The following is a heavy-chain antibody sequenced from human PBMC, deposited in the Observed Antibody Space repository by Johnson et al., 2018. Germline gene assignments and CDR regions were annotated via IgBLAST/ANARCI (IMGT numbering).Heavy chain of an antibody. CDR3: TRGLCDLGGQGYEYVMGV. J-gene: IGHJ6*02. CDR1: GFTFGHYA. Sequence: QLVESGGGLVKPGRSLRLSCTTSGFTFGHYAMSWFRQAPGKGLEWVAFIRTKLYGGTPEYAASVKGRFSISRDDSKSIGYLQLNILKTEDTAVYYCTRGLCDLGGQGYEYVMGVLGPGTSVTVSS. CDR2: IRTKLYGGTP. D-gene: IGHD5-12*01. V-gene: IGHV3-49*05.